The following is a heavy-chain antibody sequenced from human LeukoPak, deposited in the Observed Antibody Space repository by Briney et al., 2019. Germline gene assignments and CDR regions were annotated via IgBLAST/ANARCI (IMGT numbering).Heavy chain of an antibody. CDR1: GGSIRSYH. J-gene: IGHJ5*02. CDR3: ARDRGLDGSDQFDP. CDR2: INSSGSA. V-gene: IGHV4-4*07. Sequence: SETLSLTCTVSGGSIRSYHWTWIRQAAGKRLEWIGRINSSGSAIYNPSLKNRVTMSLDMSNNQFSLKLSSVTAADTAVYYCARDRGLDGSDQFDPWGQGSLVTVSS. D-gene: IGHD3-10*01.